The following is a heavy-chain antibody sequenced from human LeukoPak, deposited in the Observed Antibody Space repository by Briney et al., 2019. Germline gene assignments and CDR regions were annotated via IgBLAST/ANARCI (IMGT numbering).Heavy chain of an antibody. V-gene: IGHV7-4-1*02. CDR3: AKGERRYSSTY. CDR2: INTNTGNP. D-gene: IGHD6-19*01. CDR1: GYTFTSYG. J-gene: IGHJ4*02. Sequence: GASVKVSCKASGYTFTSYGISWVRQAPGQGLEWMGWINTNTGNPTYAQGFTGRFVFSLDTSVSTAYLQISSLKAEDTAVYYCAKGERRYSSTYWGQGTLVTVSS.